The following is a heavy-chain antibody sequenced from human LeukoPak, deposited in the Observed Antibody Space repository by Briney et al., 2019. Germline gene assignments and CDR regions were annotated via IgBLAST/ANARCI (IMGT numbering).Heavy chain of an antibody. Sequence: GGSLRLSCGASGFVVSTHYMTWVRQAPGKGLGWVAFIFSGGSRYYADSVKGRFSLSRDNSKNTLNLQMNSLRAEDTAVYYCARAKDYGDYEFAYWGQGTLVTVSS. D-gene: IGHD4-17*01. J-gene: IGHJ4*02. CDR1: GFVVSTHY. CDR2: IFSGGSR. V-gene: IGHV3-66*01. CDR3: ARAKDYGDYEFAY.